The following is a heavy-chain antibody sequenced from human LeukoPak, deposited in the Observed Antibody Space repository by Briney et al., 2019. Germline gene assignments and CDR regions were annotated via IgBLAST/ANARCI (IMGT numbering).Heavy chain of an antibody. V-gene: IGHV3-30*18. CDR1: GFTVSDYG. CDR2: ISYDGSNK. CDR3: AKDHYGSGDY. J-gene: IGHJ4*02. D-gene: IGHD3-10*01. Sequence: GGSLRLSCAVSGFTVSDYGMHWVRQAPGKGLEWVAVISYDGSNKYYADSVKGRFTISRDNSKNTLYLQMNSLRAEDTAVYYCAKDHYGSGDYWGQGTLVTVSS.